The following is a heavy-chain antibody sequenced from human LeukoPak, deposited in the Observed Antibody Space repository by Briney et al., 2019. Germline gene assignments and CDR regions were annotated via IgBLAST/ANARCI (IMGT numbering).Heavy chain of an antibody. CDR3: ARRPRYSSSSRYYYYGMDV. D-gene: IGHD6-6*01. V-gene: IGHV4-59*08. J-gene: IGHJ6*02. Sequence: SETLSLTCTVSGGSISSYYWSWIRQPPGKGLEWMGYIYYSGSTNYNPSLKSRVTMSVDTSKNQFSLKLSSVTAADTAVYYCARRPRYSSSSRYYYYGMDVWGQGTTVTVSS. CDR1: GGSISSYY. CDR2: IYYSGST.